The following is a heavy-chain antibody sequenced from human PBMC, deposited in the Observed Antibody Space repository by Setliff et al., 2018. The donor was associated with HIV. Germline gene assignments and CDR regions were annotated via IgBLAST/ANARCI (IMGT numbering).Heavy chain of an antibody. D-gene: IGHD3-9*01. V-gene: IGHV1-69*10. CDR2: FDPEDGET. Sequence: SVKVSCKASGGTFSSYAISWVRQAPGKGLEWMGGFDPEDGETIYAQKLQGRVTITRDISASTAYMELSSLRSEDTAVYYCARSGLVYDDVLTGPPTDYWGQGTLVTVSS. J-gene: IGHJ4*02. CDR3: ARSGLVYDDVLTGPPTDY. CDR1: GGTFSSYA.